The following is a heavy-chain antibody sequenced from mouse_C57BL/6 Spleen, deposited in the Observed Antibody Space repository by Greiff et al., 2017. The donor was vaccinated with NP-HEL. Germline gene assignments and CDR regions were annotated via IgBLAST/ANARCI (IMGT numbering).Heavy chain of an antibody. V-gene: IGHV1-22*01. CDR1: GYTFTDYN. CDR3: ARDEGDYYGSSYWYFDV. CDR2: INPNNGGT. D-gene: IGHD1-1*01. J-gene: IGHJ1*03. Sequence: VQLQQSGPELVKPGASVKMSCKASGYTFTDYNMHWVKQSHGKSLEWIGYINPNNGGTSYNQKFKGKATLTVNKSSSTAYMELRSLTSEDSAVYYCARDEGDYYGSSYWYFDVWGTGTTVTVSS.